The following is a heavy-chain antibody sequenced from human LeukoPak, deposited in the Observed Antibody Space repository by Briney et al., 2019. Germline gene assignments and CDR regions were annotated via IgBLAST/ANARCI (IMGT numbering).Heavy chain of an antibody. Sequence: PSETLSLTCTVSGGSISSYYWSWIRQPAGKGLEWIGRIYTSGSTNYNPSLKSRVTTSVDTSKNQFSLKLSSVTAADTAVYYCARDVRYYDSSGYYYTLSFDYWGQGTLVTVSS. CDR1: GGSISSYY. D-gene: IGHD3-22*01. V-gene: IGHV4-4*07. CDR3: ARDVRYYDSSGYYYTLSFDY. CDR2: IYTSGST. J-gene: IGHJ4*02.